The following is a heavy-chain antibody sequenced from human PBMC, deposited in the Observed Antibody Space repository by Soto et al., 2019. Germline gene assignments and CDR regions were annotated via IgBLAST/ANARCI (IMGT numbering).Heavy chain of an antibody. CDR1: GGTFSSYA. V-gene: IGHV1-69*01. CDR2: IIPIFGTA. CDR3: ALTEGVRGVISHCYFDY. Sequence: QVQLVQSGAEVKKPGSSVKVSCKASGGTFSSYAISWVRQAPGQGLEWMGGIIPIFGTANYAQKFQGRVTITADESTSTAYMELSSLRSEDTAVYYCALTEGVRGVISHCYFDYWGQGTLVTVSS. D-gene: IGHD3-10*01. J-gene: IGHJ4*02.